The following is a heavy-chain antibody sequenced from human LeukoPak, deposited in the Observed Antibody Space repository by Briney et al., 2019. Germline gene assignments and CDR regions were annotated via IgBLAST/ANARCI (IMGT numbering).Heavy chain of an antibody. V-gene: IGHV5-51*01. J-gene: IGHJ3*01. CDR1: GYSFTNYW. Sequence: GESLKISCKGSGYSFTNYWIGWVRQMPGKGLEWMGIFYPLDSDTRYSPSFQGQVTISADESTSTAYLQWSSLKASDTAMYYCASQYYDSSGYFQNDAFDVWGQGTMVTVSS. D-gene: IGHD3-22*01. CDR3: ASQYYDSSGYFQNDAFDV. CDR2: FYPLDSDT.